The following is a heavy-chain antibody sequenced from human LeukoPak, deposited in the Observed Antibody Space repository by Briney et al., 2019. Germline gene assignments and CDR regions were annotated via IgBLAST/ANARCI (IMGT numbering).Heavy chain of an antibody. V-gene: IGHV3-23*01. Sequence: GGSLRLSCAASGFTFSSYAMSWVRQAPGKGLEWVSAISGSGGSTYYADSVKGRFTISRDNSKNTLYLQMNSLRAEDTAVYYCAKDPLLEWFQYYYYMDVWGKGTTVTVSS. D-gene: IGHD3-3*01. CDR1: GFTFSSYA. CDR3: AKDPLLEWFQYYYYMDV. CDR2: ISGSGGST. J-gene: IGHJ6*03.